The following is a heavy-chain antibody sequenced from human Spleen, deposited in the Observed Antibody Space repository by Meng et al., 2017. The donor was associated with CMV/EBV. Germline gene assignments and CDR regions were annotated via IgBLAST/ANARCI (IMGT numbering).Heavy chain of an antibody. D-gene: IGHD3-3*01. J-gene: IGHJ4*01. V-gene: IGHV3-21*01. CDR3: AGGPYYDFWSSYRQIDY. Sequence: GGSLRLSCAASGFTFSSYSMNWVRQAPGKGLEWVSSITSSSSYIYYADSVKGRFTISRDNAKNSLYLQMNSLRAEDTAVYYCAGGPYYDFWSSYRQIDYWGQGTLVTVSS. CDR1: GFTFSSYS. CDR2: ITSSSSYI.